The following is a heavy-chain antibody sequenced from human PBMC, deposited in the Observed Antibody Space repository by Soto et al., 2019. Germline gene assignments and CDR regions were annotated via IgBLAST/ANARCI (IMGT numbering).Heavy chain of an antibody. CDR1: GGSFSGYS. CDR3: ARTRGRGQWRDFYFDF. D-gene: IGHD6-19*01. Sequence: PSETLSFTCAVYGGSFSGYSWSWIRQPPGKGLEWIGEINHSGSTNYNPSLKSRVTISVDKSKNQFSLKLSSVTAADTAVYYCARTRGRGQWRDFYFDFWGQGSLVTVSS. J-gene: IGHJ4*02. V-gene: IGHV4-34*01. CDR2: INHSGST.